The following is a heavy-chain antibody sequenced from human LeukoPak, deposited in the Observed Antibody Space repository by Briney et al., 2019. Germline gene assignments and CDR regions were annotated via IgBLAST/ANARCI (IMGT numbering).Heavy chain of an antibody. V-gene: IGHV4-34*01. D-gene: IGHD2-15*01. CDR1: GGSFSGYY. CDR3: ARWLGYCSGGSCPNFDY. J-gene: IGHJ4*02. CDR2: INHSGST. Sequence: SETLSLTCAVYGGSFSGYYWTWIRQPPGKGLEWIGEINHSGSTNYNPSLKSRVTISVDTSKNQFSLKLSSVTAADTAVYYCARWLGYCSGGSCPNFDYWGQGTLVTASS.